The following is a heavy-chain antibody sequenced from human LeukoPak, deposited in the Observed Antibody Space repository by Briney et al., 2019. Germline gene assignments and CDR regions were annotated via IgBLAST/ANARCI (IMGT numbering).Heavy chain of an antibody. D-gene: IGHD4-17*01. CDR1: GYTFTSYG. V-gene: IGHV1-18*01. Sequence: ASVKVSCKASGYTFTSYGISWVRQAPGQGLEWMGWISAYNGNTNYAQKPQGRVTMTTDTSTSTAYMELRSLRSDDTAVYYCARGHRLYGASQVHDYWGQGTLVTVSS. J-gene: IGHJ4*02. CDR3: ARGHRLYGASQVHDY. CDR2: ISAYNGNT.